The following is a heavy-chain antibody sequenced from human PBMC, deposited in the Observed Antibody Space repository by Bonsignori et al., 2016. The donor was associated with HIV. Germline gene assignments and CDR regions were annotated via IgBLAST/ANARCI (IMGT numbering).Heavy chain of an antibody. V-gene: IGHV4-34*01. CDR1: GGSFSGYY. J-gene: IGHJ4*02. Sequence: SETLSLTCAVYGGSFSGYYWSWIRQPPGKGLEWIGEINHSGSTNYNPSLKSRVTISVDTSKNQFSLKLSSVTAADTAVYYCARGFPYYDQSGGLDYWGQGTLVTVSS. CDR3: ARGFPYYDQSGGLDY. D-gene: IGHD3-3*01. CDR2: INHSGST.